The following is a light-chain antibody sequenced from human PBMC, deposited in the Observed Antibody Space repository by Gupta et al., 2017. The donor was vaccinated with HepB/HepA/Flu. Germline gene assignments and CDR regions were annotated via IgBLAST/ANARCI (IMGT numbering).Light chain of an antibody. CDR3: QQVNTYPIT. Sequence: DIQLTHSPSYLCASVGDRVTITCRASQDINSHLIWYQQKPGKAPKLLIYSASTLQSGVPSRFSGSGSGTEFTRTISSLQPEDFATYDGQQVNTYPITFGQGTRLDIK. V-gene: IGKV1-9*01. J-gene: IGKJ5*01. CDR2: SAS. CDR1: QDINSH.